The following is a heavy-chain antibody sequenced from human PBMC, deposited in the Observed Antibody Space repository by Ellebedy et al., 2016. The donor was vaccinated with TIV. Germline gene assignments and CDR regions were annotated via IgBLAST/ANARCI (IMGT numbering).Heavy chain of an antibody. J-gene: IGHJ4*02. Sequence: SETLSLXCTVSDGSIRSYHWSWIRQSPEKGLEWIGYFHYSGTTNYNPSLKSRLSISVDTSKNQFSLNLSSVTAADTGVYYCARTSTMVRGALDYWGQGTLVTVSS. V-gene: IGHV4-59*01. CDR3: ARTSTMVRGALDY. D-gene: IGHD3-10*01. CDR1: DGSIRSYH. CDR2: FHYSGTT.